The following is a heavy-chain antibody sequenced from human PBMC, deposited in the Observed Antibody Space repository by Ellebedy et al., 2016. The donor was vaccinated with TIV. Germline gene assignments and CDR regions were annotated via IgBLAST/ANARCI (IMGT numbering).Heavy chain of an antibody. D-gene: IGHD3-10*01. V-gene: IGHV6-1*01. CDR3: AREGTMVRGIINPFDD. CDR1: GDSVSSNSAA. Sequence: MPSETLSLTCAISGDSVSSNSAAWNWIRQSPSRGLEWLGRTYYRSKWYNDYAVSVKSRITINPDTSKNQFSLHLNSVTPEDTAMYYCAREGTMVRGIINPFDDWGQGTLVIVSS. J-gene: IGHJ4*02. CDR2: TYYRSKWYN.